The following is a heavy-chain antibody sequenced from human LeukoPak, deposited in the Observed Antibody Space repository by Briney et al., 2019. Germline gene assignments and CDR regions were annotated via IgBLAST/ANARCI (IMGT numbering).Heavy chain of an antibody. V-gene: IGHV1-69*13. Sequence: GASVKVSCKASGYTFTSYAMNWVRQAPGQGLEWMGGIIPIFGTANYAQKFQGRVTITADESTSTAYMELSSLRSEDTAVYYCASGVADQPHLGFDYWGQGTLVTVSS. CDR1: GYTFTSYA. CDR3: ASGVADQPHLGFDY. D-gene: IGHD2-2*01. J-gene: IGHJ4*02. CDR2: IIPIFGTA.